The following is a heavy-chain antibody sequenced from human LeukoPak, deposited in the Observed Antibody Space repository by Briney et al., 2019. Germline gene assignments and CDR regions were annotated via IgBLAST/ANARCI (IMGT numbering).Heavy chain of an antibody. J-gene: IGHJ4*02. Sequence: PGGSLRLSCAASGFSFSYFAMHWVRRAPGKGLEWVSSISSSSSYIYYADSVKGRFTISRDNAKNSLYLQMNSLRAEDTAVYYCARGWLRSFDYWGQGTLVTVSS. D-gene: IGHD5-12*01. CDR2: ISSSSSYI. V-gene: IGHV3-21*01. CDR3: ARGWLRSFDY. CDR1: GFSFSYFA.